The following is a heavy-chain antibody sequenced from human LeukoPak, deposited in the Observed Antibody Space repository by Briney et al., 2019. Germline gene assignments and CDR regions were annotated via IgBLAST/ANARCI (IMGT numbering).Heavy chain of an antibody. CDR2: INHSGST. CDR1: GGSFSGYY. D-gene: IGHD2-2*01. J-gene: IGHJ4*02. Sequence: PSETLSLTCAVYGGSFSGYYWSWIRQPPGKGLDWIGEINHSGSTNYNPSLKSRVTISVDTSKNQFSLKLSSVTAADTAVYYCEREPRDIVVVPAAISPHYFDYWGQGTLVTVSS. V-gene: IGHV4-34*01. CDR3: EREPRDIVVVPAAISPHYFDY.